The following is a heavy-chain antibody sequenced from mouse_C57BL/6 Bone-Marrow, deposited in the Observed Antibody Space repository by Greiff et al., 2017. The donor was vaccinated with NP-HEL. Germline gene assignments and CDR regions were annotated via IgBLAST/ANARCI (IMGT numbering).Heavy chain of an antibody. D-gene: IGHD1-3*01. J-gene: IGHJ3*01. CDR2: IYPRSGNT. CDR1: GYTFTSCG. CDR3: ANYIPY. V-gene: IGHV1-81*01. Sequence: VQLQQSGAELARPGASVKLSCKASGYTFTSCGISWVKQRTGQGLEWIGEIYPRSGNTYYNEKFKGKATLTADKSSSTAYMELRSLTSEDSAVYFCANYIPYWGQGTLVTVSA.